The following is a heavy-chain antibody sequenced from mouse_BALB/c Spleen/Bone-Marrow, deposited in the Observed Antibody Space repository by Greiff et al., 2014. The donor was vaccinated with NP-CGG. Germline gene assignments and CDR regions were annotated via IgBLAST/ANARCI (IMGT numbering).Heavy chain of an antibody. J-gene: IGHJ1*01. V-gene: IGHV2-9*02. CDR1: GFSLTSYG. Sequence: ESGPGLVAPSQSLSITCTVSGFSLTSYGVHWVRQPPGKGLEWLGVMWAGGSTNYNSALMSRLSISKDNSKSQVFLKMNSLQTDDTAMYYCARVYLWYFDVWGAGTTVTVSS. CDR3: ARVYLWYFDV. D-gene: IGHD2-3*01. CDR2: MWAGGST.